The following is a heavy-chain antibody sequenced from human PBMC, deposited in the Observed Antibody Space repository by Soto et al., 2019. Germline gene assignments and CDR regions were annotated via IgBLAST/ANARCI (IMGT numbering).Heavy chain of an antibody. Sequence: PLRLSNAASGVTSRSYGMHWVRQAPGKGLEWVAAIWYDGSNKYYADSVKGRFTISRDNSKNTLYLQMNSLRAEDTAVYYCARDLPYYYDSSGSRTYYYYGMDVWGEGTTVTVSS. J-gene: IGHJ6*04. CDR1: GVTSRSYG. D-gene: IGHD3-22*01. V-gene: IGHV3-33*01. CDR2: IWYDGSNK. CDR3: ARDLPYYYDSSGSRTYYYYGMDV.